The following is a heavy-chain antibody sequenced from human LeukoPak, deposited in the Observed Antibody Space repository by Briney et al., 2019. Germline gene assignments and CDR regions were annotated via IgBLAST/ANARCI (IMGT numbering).Heavy chain of an antibody. V-gene: IGHV4-59*01. CDR3: ARDQRTVGYYGMDV. CDR1: GGSISGNH. J-gene: IGHJ6*02. CDR2: IYYSGST. D-gene: IGHD1-26*01. Sequence: PSETLSLTCTVSGGSISGNHWSWVRRPPGKELEWIGYIYYSGSTNYNPSLKSRVTISVDTFKNQFSLKLRSVTAADTAVYYCARDQRTVGYYGMDVWGRGTTVTVSS.